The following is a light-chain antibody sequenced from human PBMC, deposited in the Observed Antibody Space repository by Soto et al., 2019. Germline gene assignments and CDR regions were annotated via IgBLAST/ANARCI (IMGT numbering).Light chain of an antibody. J-gene: IGKJ2*01. V-gene: IGKV3-11*01. CDR2: GAS. CDR1: QSVGSY. Sequence: ETVLTQSPDTLSLSPGERVTLSCRASQSVGSYLVWYQQKPGQAPRLLIYGASNRATGIPARFSGSGSGTDFTLTISSLEPEDFAVYYCQHRSNGLGQGTKLEIK. CDR3: QHRSNG.